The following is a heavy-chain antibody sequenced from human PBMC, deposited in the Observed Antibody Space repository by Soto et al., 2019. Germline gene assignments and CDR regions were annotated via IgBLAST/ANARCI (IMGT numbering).Heavy chain of an antibody. J-gene: IGHJ6*03. CDR1: GGTFSIYT. CDR3: ALKVFSSTSCYQGGDYYYYYYMDV. V-gene: IGHV1-69*02. CDR2: IIPILSIA. Sequence: SVKVSCKASGGTFSIYTISWVRQAPGQRLEWKGRIIPILSIANYAQKFQGRVTITADKSTSTAYMELSFLRSEDTAVYYCALKVFSSTSCYQGGDYYYYYYMDVWGKGTTVTVSS. D-gene: IGHD2-2*01.